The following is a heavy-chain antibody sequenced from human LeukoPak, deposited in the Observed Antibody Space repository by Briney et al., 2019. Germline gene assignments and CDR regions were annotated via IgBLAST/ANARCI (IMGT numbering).Heavy chain of an antibody. J-gene: IGHJ5*02. Sequence: PGGSLRLSCAASGFTFTTSAMNWVRQAPGKGLEWGSGISGSGTSTYYADSVKGRFTISRDNSKSTLFLQMNSLRAEDTAVYYCAKPNWNPESDWFDPWGQGTLVTVSS. V-gene: IGHV3-23*01. CDR2: ISGSGTST. CDR3: AKPNWNPESDWFDP. CDR1: GFTFTTSA. D-gene: IGHD1-1*01.